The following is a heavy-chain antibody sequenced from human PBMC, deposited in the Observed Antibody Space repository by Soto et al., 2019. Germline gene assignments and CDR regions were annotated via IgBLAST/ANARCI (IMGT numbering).Heavy chain of an antibody. J-gene: IGHJ6*02. D-gene: IGHD3-3*01. CDR2: VNPDNGGT. CDR3: ARDPRPPSGWLGFWEYGMDV. Sequence: ASVKVSCKASGYTFTGNYIHWVRQAPGQGLEWMGWVNPDNGGTTSAEKFQGRVTMTRGTSVTTAYMELYRLTSDDTAVYYCARDPRPPSGWLGFWEYGMDVWGQGTTVTVSS. V-gene: IGHV1-2*02. CDR1: GYTFTGNY.